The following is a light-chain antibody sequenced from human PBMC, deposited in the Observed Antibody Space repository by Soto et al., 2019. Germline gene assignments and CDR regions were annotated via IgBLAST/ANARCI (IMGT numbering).Light chain of an antibody. J-gene: IGLJ2*01. CDR2: EVS. CDR1: SSDVGSYNR. Sequence: QSVLTQPPSVSGSPGQSVTISCTGTSSDVGSYNRVSWYQQPPGTAPKLMIYEVSNRPSGVPDRFSGSKSGNTASLTISGLQAEAEADYYCSSYTSGSTVVFGGGTKLTVL. V-gene: IGLV2-18*02. CDR3: SSYTSGSTVV.